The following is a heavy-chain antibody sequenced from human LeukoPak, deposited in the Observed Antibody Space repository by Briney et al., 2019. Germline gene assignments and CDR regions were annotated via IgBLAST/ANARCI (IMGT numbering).Heavy chain of an antibody. J-gene: IGHJ3*02. D-gene: IGHD1-14*01. CDR1: GGSISSGSYY. Sequence: SETLSLTCTVSGGSISSGSYYWSWIRQPAGKGLEWIGRIYTSGSTNYNPSLKSRVTISVDTSKNQFSLKLSSVTAADTAVYYCARDIGRRDLAFDIWGQGTMVTVSS. CDR3: ARDIGRRDLAFDI. CDR2: IYTSGST. V-gene: IGHV4-61*02.